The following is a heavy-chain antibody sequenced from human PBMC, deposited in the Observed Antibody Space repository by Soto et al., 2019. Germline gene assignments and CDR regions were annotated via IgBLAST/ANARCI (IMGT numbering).Heavy chain of an antibody. Sequence: QVRLVESGGGLVKPEGSLTLSCAASGFSLRDYYMTWIRQAPGKGLELLSYINPGGDVIKYVDSVKGRFTISRDNAKNSLYLHTNNLRAEDTAVYYCTRDPRITDFWGQGTLVTVSS. CDR3: TRDPRITDF. V-gene: IGHV3-11*01. CDR1: GFSLRDYY. CDR2: INPGGDVI. J-gene: IGHJ4*02. D-gene: IGHD3-16*01.